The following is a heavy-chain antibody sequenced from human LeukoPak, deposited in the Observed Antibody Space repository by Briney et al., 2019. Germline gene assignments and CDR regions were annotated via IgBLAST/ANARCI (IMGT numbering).Heavy chain of an antibody. CDR1: GFTFSSYS. Sequence: NTGGSLRLSCAASGFTFSSYSMNWVRQAPGKGLEWVSSISSSSSYIYYADSVKGRFTISRDNAKRSVYLQMNSLRVEDTAVYYCARDIHSVAFDIWGQGTMVTVSS. CDR2: ISSSSSYI. J-gene: IGHJ3*02. V-gene: IGHV3-21*01. CDR3: ARDIHSVAFDI.